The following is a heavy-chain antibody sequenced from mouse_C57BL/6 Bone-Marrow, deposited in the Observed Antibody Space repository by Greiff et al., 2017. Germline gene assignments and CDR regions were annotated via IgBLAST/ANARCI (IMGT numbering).Heavy chain of an antibody. CDR1: GYTFTDYY. J-gene: IGHJ2*01. CDR3: ARDYYGSSYGGYFDY. Sequence: EVQLQQSGPELVKPGASVKISCKASGYTFTDYYMNWVQQSHGKSLEWIGDINPNNGGTSYNQKFKGKATLTVDKSSSTAYMELRSLTSEDSAVYYCARDYYGSSYGGYFDYWGQGTTLTVSS. V-gene: IGHV1-26*01. D-gene: IGHD1-1*01. CDR2: INPNNGGT.